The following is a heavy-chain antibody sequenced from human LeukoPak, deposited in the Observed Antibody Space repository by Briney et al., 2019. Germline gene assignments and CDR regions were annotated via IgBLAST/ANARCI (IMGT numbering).Heavy chain of an antibody. CDR1: GYTFTSYG. Sequence: ASVKVSCKASGYTFTSYGISWVRQAPGQGLEWMGWISAYNGNTNYAQKLQGRVTMTTDTSTSTAYMELRSLRSDDTAVYYCARAGRLGYYDILTGYSPKPVDYWGQGTLVTVSS. CDR2: ISAYNGNT. J-gene: IGHJ4*02. CDR3: ARAGRLGYYDILTGYSPKPVDY. D-gene: IGHD3-9*01. V-gene: IGHV1-18*01.